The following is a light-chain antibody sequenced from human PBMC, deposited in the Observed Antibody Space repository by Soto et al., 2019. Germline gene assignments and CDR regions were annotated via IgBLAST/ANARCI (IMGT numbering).Light chain of an antibody. CDR1: SSDVGAYTL. CDR2: DVT. V-gene: IGLV2-23*02. J-gene: IGLJ1*01. CDR3: CSYAGSPYV. Sequence: QSALAQPASVSGSPGQSITISCTGTSSDVGAYTLVSWYQQHPGKAPTIIIYDVTQRPSGVSNRFSGSKSGNTASLTISGLQAEDEADYYGCSYAGSPYVFGTVTKVTVL.